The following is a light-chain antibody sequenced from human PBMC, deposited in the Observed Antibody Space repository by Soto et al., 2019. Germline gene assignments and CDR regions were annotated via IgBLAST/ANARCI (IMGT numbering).Light chain of an antibody. CDR3: QQYASSPLT. CDR1: QSVSIY. CDR2: GAS. V-gene: IGKV3-20*01. J-gene: IGKJ5*01. Sequence: IVLAQSPATLSLSPGERATLSCRASQSVSIYLAWYQQKPGQAPRLLIHGASSRPTGIPDRFSGSGSGTDFTLTISRLEPEDSAVYFCQQYASSPLTFGQGTRLEIK.